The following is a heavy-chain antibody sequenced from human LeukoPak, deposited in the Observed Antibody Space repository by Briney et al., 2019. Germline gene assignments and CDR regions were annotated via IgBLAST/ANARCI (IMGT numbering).Heavy chain of an antibody. Sequence: SGGSLRLSCSASGFTFSNYTMHWVRQAPGKGLEYVSSISSNGGSTYSADSVKGRFTISRDNSKNTLYLQMSSLRAEGTAVYYCARDYAHSSSWYYNWFDPWGQGTLVTVSS. V-gene: IGHV3-64D*09. CDR1: GFTFSNYT. J-gene: IGHJ5*02. CDR3: ARDYAHSSSWYYNWFDP. D-gene: IGHD6-13*01. CDR2: ISSNGGST.